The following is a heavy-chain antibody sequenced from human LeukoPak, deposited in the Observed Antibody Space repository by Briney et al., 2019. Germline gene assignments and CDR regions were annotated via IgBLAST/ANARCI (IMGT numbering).Heavy chain of an antibody. D-gene: IGHD2-2*01. CDR1: GGSISGYY. CDR3: ARAGLPAADRQRYYMDV. Sequence: SETLSLTCTVSGGSISGYYWSWIRQPPGKGREWMGYIYYSGTTKYSPSLTSRVTISVDTSKNQFSLKLNSVTAADTAVYYCARAGLPAADRQRYYMDVWGKGTTVTVSS. V-gene: IGHV4-59*08. J-gene: IGHJ6*03. CDR2: IYYSGTT.